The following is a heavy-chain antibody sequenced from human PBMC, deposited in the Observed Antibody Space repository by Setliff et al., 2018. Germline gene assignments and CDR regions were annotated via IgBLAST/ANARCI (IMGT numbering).Heavy chain of an antibody. Sequence: TSETLSLTCTVSGGSISSYYWSWIRQPPGKGLEWIGYIYYSGSTNYNPSLKSRVTISVDTSKNQFSLKLSSVTAADTAVYYCARGKGSWVLLRWFDPWGQGTLVTSPQ. CDR2: IYYSGST. J-gene: IGHJ5*02. CDR3: ARGKGSWVLLRWFDP. V-gene: IGHV4-59*01. D-gene: IGHD3-10*01. CDR1: GGSISSYY.